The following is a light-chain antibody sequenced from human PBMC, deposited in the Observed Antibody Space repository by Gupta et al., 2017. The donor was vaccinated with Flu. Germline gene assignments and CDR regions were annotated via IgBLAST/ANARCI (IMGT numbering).Light chain of an antibody. J-gene: IGKJ4*02. CDR1: QGISSY. CDR3: LQLNSDYFT. Sequence: DIQLTQSPSFLSASVGDRVTITCRASQGISSYLAWYQQKPGKAPKLLIYAASTLQSGVPSRCSGSGAGTEFITTISSLQPEDVSTYYCLQLNSDYFTFGRGTKVEIE. CDR2: AAS. V-gene: IGKV1-9*01.